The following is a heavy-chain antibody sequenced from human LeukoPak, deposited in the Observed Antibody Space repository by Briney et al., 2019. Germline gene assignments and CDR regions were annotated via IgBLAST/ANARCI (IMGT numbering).Heavy chain of an antibody. Sequence: GGSLRLSCAASGSTFSTYALGWIRQAPGKGLEWVSSITGGGDTFYAESVKGRFAISRDNSRSTLYLQMNSLRADDTDIYYCASGSTPGNGYYFDHWGQGTLVTVSS. D-gene: IGHD1-1*01. J-gene: IGHJ4*01. CDR1: GSTFSTYA. V-gene: IGHV3-23*01. CDR2: ITGGGDT. CDR3: ASGSTPGNGYYFDH.